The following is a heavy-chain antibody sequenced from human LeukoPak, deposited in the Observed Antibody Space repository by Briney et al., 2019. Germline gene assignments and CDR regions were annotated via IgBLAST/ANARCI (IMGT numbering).Heavy chain of an antibody. CDR2: IYPSDSDT. D-gene: IGHD4-17*01. V-gene: IGHV5-51*01. CDR3: ARFSAVTTFAWFDP. Sequence: GESLKISCKGSGYSFATYWIGWVRQMPGKGLEWMGIIYPSDSDTRYSPSFQGQVTISADKSISTAYLQWSSLKASDTAMYYCARFSAVTTFAWFDPWGQGTLVTVSS. J-gene: IGHJ5*02. CDR1: GYSFATYW.